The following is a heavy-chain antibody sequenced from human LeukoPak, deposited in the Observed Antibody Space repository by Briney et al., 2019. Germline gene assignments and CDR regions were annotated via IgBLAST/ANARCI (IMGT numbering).Heavy chain of an antibody. D-gene: IGHD5-12*01. CDR3: ARVSRYSQNWFDP. CDR1: GGSISSYY. Sequence: SESLSLTCTVSGGSISSYYWSWIRQPSGKGLEWIGYIYYSGSTNYNPSLKSRVTISVDTSKNQFSLKLSSVTAADTAVCDCARVSRYSQNWFDPWGQGTLVTVSS. CDR2: IYYSGST. J-gene: IGHJ5*02. V-gene: IGHV4-59*01.